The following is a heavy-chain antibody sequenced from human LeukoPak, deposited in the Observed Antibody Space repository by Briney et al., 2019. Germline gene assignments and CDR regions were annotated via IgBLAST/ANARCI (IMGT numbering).Heavy chain of an antibody. CDR3: ARQSTSWPYYFDY. D-gene: IGHD2-2*01. CDR1: GGSISSSNW. J-gene: IGHJ4*02. Sequence: SETLSLTCAVSGGSISSSNWWSWVRQPPGKRLELIGEIHASGSTYYNPSLKSRVTISVDTSKNQFSLKLNSVTAADTAVYYCARQSTSWPYYFDYWGQGTLVTVSS. V-gene: IGHV4-4*02. CDR2: IHASGST.